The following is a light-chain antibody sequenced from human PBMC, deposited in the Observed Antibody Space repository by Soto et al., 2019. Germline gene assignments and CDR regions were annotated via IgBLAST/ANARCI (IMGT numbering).Light chain of an antibody. CDR1: QSIDTY. CDR2: DTS. J-gene: IGKJ4*01. CDR3: QQRTTWPALS. Sequence: EIVLTQSPGTLYLSPGERATLSCRASQSIDTYLAWYQQKPGQAPRLLIYDTSQRATGIPARFSGSGSGTDFTLTISSLEPEDFAVYYCQQRTTWPALSFGGGTRVEL. V-gene: IGKV3-11*01.